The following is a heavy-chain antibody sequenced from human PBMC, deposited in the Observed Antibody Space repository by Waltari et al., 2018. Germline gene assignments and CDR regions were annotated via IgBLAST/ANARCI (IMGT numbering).Heavy chain of an antibody. CDR2: INHSGNT. D-gene: IGHD5-12*01. CDR1: GGSFSGYY. CDR3: ARGGLGYSGYDVGGDFDY. J-gene: IGHJ4*02. V-gene: IGHV4-34*01. Sequence: QVQLQQWGAGLLKPSETLSLTCAVYGGSFSGYYWSWIRQPPGKGLAWIGEINHSGNTNDTPSLKSRVTISVDTSKNQFSLKLSSVTAADTAVYYCARGGLGYSGYDVGGDFDYWGQGTLVTVSS.